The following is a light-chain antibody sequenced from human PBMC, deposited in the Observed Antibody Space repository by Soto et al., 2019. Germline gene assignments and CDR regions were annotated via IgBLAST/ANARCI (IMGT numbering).Light chain of an antibody. J-gene: IGLJ1*01. CDR3: FSFSSDRSHG. Sequence: QSALTQPDSVSGSPGQSSTISGTGSSSAIGADNYVSWFQQYPRKAPKPIISEVSNRCSGVSNRFSGSKSDIAASLTISGLQTEYYADYFCFSFSSDRSHGFGPGTK. V-gene: IGLV2-14*01. CDR1: SSAIGADNY. CDR2: EVS.